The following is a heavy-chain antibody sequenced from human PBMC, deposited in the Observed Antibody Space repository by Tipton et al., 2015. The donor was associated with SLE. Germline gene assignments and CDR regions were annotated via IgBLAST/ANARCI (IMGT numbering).Heavy chain of an antibody. J-gene: IGHJ4*02. CDR2: INHSGST. CDR1: GGSISSSSYY. D-gene: IGHD1-26*01. CDR3: ARVEVGSYSSDY. V-gene: IGHV4-39*07. Sequence: TLSLTCTVSGGSISSSSYYWGWIRQPPGKGLEWIGEINHSGSTNYNPSLKSRVTISVDKSKNQFSLKLSSVTAADTAVYYCARVEVGSYSSDYWGQGTLVTVSS.